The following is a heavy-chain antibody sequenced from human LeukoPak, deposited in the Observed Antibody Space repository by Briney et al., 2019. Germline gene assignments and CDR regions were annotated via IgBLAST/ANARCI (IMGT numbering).Heavy chain of an antibody. V-gene: IGHV1-8*02. CDR1: GYTFTSYA. CDR3: ARGSTVDTVATPLKY. Sequence: GASVKVSCKASGYTFTSYAMNWVRQAPGQGLEWMGWMNPNSGNTGYAQKFQGRVTMTRSTSISTAYMELSSLRSEDTAVYYCARGSTVDTVATPLKYWGPGTLVTVSS. J-gene: IGHJ4*02. D-gene: IGHD5-12*01. CDR2: MNPNSGNT.